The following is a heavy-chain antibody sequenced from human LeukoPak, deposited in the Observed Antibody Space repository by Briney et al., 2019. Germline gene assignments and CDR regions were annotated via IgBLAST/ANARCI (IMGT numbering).Heavy chain of an antibody. D-gene: IGHD3-9*01. CDR1: GFTFSSYS. CDR3: ARDPSTDFDWLLNDY. V-gene: IGHV3-21*01. Sequence: GGSLRLSCAASGFTFSSYSMNWVRQAPGKGLEWVSSISSSSSYIYYADSVKGRFTISRDNAKNSLYLQMNSLRAEDTAVYYCARDPSTDFDWLLNDYWGQGTLVTVSS. J-gene: IGHJ4*02. CDR2: ISSSSSYI.